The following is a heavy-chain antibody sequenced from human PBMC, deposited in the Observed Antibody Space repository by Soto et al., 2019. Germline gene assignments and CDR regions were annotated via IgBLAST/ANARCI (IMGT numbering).Heavy chain of an antibody. D-gene: IGHD6-13*01. CDR3: ARDRIAGSKYYYGMDV. CDR1: GGTFSSYA. CDR2: IIPIFGTE. V-gene: IGHV1-69*01. Sequence: QVQLVQSGAEVKKPGSSVRVSCKASGGTFSSYAISWVRQAPGQGLEWMGGIIPIFGTENYAQKLQGRVTITEDESTSTAYMERRSLGSEDTAVYSCARDRIAGSKYYYGMDVWGQGTTVTVSS. J-gene: IGHJ6*02.